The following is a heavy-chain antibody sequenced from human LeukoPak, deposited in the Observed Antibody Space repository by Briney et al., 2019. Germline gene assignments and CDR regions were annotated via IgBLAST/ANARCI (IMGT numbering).Heavy chain of an antibody. D-gene: IGHD3-10*01. V-gene: IGHV3-7*01. Sequence: PGGSLRLSCAASGLTFSSYWMSWVRQAPGKGLEWVANIKQDGSEKYYVDSVKGRFTISRDNAKNSLYLQMNSLRAEDTAVYYCALPHYYDSEGASDMDVWGKGTTVTISS. CDR2: IKQDGSEK. CDR1: GLTFSSYW. CDR3: ALPHYYDSEGASDMDV. J-gene: IGHJ6*03.